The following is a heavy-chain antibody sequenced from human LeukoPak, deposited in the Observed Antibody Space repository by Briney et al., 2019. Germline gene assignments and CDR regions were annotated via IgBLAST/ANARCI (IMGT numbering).Heavy chain of an antibody. CDR2: TYPGDSDT. J-gene: IGHJ4*02. CDR3: ARLRSAWLELDY. V-gene: IGHV5-51*01. CDR1: GYNFTTYW. D-gene: IGHD3-9*01. Sequence: GESLKISCKGSGYNFTTYWIAWVRQMPGKGLQWMGITYPGDSDTNYSPSFQGQVTISADKSISTAYLQRSSLKASGTAMYYCARLRSAWLELDYWGQGTLVSVSS.